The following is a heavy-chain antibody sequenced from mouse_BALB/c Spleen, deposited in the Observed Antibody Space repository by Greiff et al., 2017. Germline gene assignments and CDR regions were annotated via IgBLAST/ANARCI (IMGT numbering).Heavy chain of an antibody. CDR1: GYTFTSYY. CDR3: ARKEDGYCFDY. CDR2: IYPGDGST. V-gene: IGHV1S56*01. Sequence: QVQLQQSGPELVKPGASVKMSCKASGYTFTSYYIHWVKQRPGQGLEWIGWIYPGDGSTKYNEKFKGKTTLTADKSSSTAYMLLSSLTSEDSAIYFCARKEDGYCFDYWGQGTTLTVSS. J-gene: IGHJ2*01. D-gene: IGHD2-3*01.